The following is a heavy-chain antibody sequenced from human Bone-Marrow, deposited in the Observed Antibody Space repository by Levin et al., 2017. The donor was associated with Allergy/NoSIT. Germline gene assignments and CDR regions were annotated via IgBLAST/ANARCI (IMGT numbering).Heavy chain of an antibody. CDR3: AKGLGIAVAGTSGLDY. CDR2: ISWNSGNI. CDR1: GFTFDDYA. J-gene: IGHJ4*02. Sequence: SCAASGFTFDDYAMHWVRQAPGKGLEWVSGISWNSGNIGYADSVKGRFTISRDNAKNSLYLQMNSLRGEDTALYYCAKGLGIAVAGTSGLDYWGQGTLVTVSP. V-gene: IGHV3-9*01. D-gene: IGHD6-19*01.